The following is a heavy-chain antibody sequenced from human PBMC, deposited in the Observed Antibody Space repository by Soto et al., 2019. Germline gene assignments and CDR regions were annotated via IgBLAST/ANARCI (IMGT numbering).Heavy chain of an antibody. CDR1: GGTFSTYA. CDR3: AVASKWELLGYFYGMDV. V-gene: IGHV1-69*01. J-gene: IGHJ6*02. CDR2: VIPLFNTP. Sequence: QVLLVQSGAEVKKPGSSTQVSCKASGGTFSTYAFTWVRQAPGQGFEWIGGVIPLFNTPDYAQKFQGRVTITADESTSPVFLELSCLTSEDTAVYFCAVASKWELLGYFYGMDVWGQGTTVTVSS. D-gene: IGHD1-26*01.